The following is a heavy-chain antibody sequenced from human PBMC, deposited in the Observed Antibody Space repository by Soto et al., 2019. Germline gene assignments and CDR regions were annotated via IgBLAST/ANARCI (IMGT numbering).Heavy chain of an antibody. CDR1: GYTFTSYG. J-gene: IGHJ4*02. CDR3: ARGLNYDDSSGYWDY. V-gene: IGHV1-18*01. D-gene: IGHD3-22*01. Sequence: QVQLVQSGAEVKKPGASVKVSCKASGYTFTSYGISWVRQAPGQGLEWMGWISAYNGNTNYSQKLQGRVTMPTDTSKRPAYMELRSLRSDDTAVYYCARGLNYDDSSGYWDYWGQGTLVPVSS. CDR2: ISAYNGNT.